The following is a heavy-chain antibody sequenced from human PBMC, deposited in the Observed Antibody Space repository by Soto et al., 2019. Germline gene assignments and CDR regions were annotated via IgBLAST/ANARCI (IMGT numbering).Heavy chain of an antibody. CDR2: IYYCGNT. D-gene: IGHD3-22*01. J-gene: IGHJ5*01. CDR3: TKSSYSRGCYNRSGEEVDV. Sequence: TLSLTCTVSVGSFSSCYYWTGLRAPPERGLEWFEYIYYCGNTLYTASLKRRVTISVDTSKNKFSLNLICVTATDTAVYYCTKSSYSRGCYNRSGEEVDVWGPGTPVTVPS. V-gene: IGHV4-31*03. CDR1: VGSFSSCYY.